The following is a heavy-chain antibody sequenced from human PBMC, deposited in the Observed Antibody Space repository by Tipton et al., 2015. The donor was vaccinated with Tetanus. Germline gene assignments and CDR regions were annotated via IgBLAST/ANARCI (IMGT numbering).Heavy chain of an antibody. J-gene: IGHJ3*02. Sequence: GLVKPSETLSLTCTVSGGSISSYYWSWIRQPPGKGLEWIGYIYYSGSTNYNPSLKSRVTISVDTSKNQFSLKLSSVTAADTAVYYCARDGTDAYDVFDIWGQGTMVTVSS. CDR1: GGSISSYY. V-gene: IGHV4-59*01. CDR3: ARDGTDAYDVFDI. CDR2: IYYSGST. D-gene: IGHD1-26*01.